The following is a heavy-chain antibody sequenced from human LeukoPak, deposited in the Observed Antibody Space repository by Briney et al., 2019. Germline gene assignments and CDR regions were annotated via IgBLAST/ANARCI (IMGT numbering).Heavy chain of an antibody. D-gene: IGHD2-2*01. Sequence: GASVKVSCKASGYTFTGYYMHWVRQAPGQGLEWMGWINPNSGGTNYAQKFQGRVTMTRDTSISTAYMELSRLRSDDTAVYCCARGDIVVVPAARTNWFDPWGQGTLVTVSS. CDR3: ARGDIVVVPAARTNWFDP. CDR2: INPNSGGT. CDR1: GYTFTGYY. V-gene: IGHV1-2*02. J-gene: IGHJ5*02.